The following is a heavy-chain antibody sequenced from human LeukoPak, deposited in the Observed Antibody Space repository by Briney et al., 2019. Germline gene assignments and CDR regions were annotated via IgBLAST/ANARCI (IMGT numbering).Heavy chain of an antibody. D-gene: IGHD3-9*01. CDR2: MNPNSGNT. V-gene: IGHV1-8*02. J-gene: IGHJ3*02. Sequence: ASVKVSCKASGYTFTSYDMRWVRQATGQGLEWMGWMNPNSGNTGYAQKFQGRVTMTRNTSISTAYMELSSLRSEDTAVYYCARARTTNTYYDILTGYYNVPSFDIWGQGTILTVSS. CDR1: GYTFTSYD. CDR3: ARARTTNTYYDILTGYYNVPSFDI.